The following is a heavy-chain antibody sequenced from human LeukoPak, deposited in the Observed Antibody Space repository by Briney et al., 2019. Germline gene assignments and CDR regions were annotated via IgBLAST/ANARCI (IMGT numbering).Heavy chain of an antibody. J-gene: IGHJ6*02. D-gene: IGHD3-16*01. Sequence: ETLSLTCTVSGGSISSSSYYWGWIRQPPGKGLEWVASINHNGNVNYYVDSVKGRFTISRDNAKNSLYLQMSNLRAEDTAVYFCARGGGLDVWGQGATVTVSS. V-gene: IGHV3-7*03. CDR2: INHNGNVN. CDR1: GGSISSSSYY. CDR3: ARGGGLDV.